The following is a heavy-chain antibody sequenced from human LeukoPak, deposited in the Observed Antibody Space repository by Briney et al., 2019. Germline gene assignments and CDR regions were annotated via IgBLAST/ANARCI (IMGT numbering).Heavy chain of an antibody. CDR3: AKNGDRGAYCSGGSCYPYFYYYMDV. Sequence: PGGSLRLSCAASGFTFSSYGMSWVRQAPGKGLEWFSAIRGSGGSTYYADSVKGRFTISRDNSKNTLYLQMNSLRAEDTAIYYCAKNGDRGAYCSGGSCYPYFYYYMDVWGKGTTVTISS. CDR1: GFTFSSYG. D-gene: IGHD2-15*01. J-gene: IGHJ6*03. CDR2: IRGSGGST. V-gene: IGHV3-23*01.